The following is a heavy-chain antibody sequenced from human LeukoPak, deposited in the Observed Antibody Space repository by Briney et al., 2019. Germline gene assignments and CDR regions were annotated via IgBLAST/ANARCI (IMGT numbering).Heavy chain of an antibody. CDR1: GFSLSTTGVG. J-gene: IGHJ4*02. CDR2: IYWDDDK. Sequence: VSGPTLVNPTQTLTLTCTFSGFSLSTTGVGVGWIRQPPGKALEWLALIYWDDDKRYSPSLKSRLTITKDTSKNQVVLTMTNMDPGDTATYYCAHISTTSVSYWSPGGYWGQGTLVTVSS. CDR3: AHISTTSVSYWSPGGY. V-gene: IGHV2-5*02. D-gene: IGHD3-10*01.